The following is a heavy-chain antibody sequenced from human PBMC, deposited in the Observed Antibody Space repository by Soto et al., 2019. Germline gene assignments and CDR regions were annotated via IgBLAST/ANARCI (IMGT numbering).Heavy chain of an antibody. D-gene: IGHD3-3*01. CDR3: AHRVLRTVFGLVTTTAIYFDF. Sequence: QITLNESGPTVVSPTETLTLTCRFSGFSLTTSGVGVGCIRQSPGKAPEWLALIYWDDDKRYSASLKSRLTITKDNSKNQVVLTVSDLDPTDTATYYCAHRVLRTVFGLVTTTAIYFDFWGQGTPVAVSS. CDR2: IYWDDDK. CDR1: GFSLTTSGVG. J-gene: IGHJ4*02. V-gene: IGHV2-5*02.